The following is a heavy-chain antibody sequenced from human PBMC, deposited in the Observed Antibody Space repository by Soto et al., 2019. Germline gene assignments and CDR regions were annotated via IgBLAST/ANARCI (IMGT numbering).Heavy chain of an antibody. V-gene: IGHV1-18*01. CDR3: AREKSDIVGVVDALDSYGMDV. CDR2: ISTYNGNT. CDR1: GYTFTTYG. J-gene: IGHJ6*02. D-gene: IGHD2-15*01. Sequence: QVQLVQSGAEVKKPGASVKVSCKASGYTFTTYGISWVRQAPGQGLEWMGWISTYNGNTNYAQKLQGRVTMTTDTSTSTAYMELRSLRSDDTAVYYCAREKSDIVGVVDALDSYGMDVWGQGTTVTVSS.